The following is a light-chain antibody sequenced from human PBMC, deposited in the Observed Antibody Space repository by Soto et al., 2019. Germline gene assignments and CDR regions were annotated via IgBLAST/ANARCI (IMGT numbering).Light chain of an antibody. CDR3: QHYTSYSEA. CDR2: KAS. CDR1: QTISSW. J-gene: IGKJ1*01. V-gene: IGKV1-5*03. Sequence: DIQMTQSPSTLSGSVGDRVTITCRASQTISSWLAWYQQIPGKAPKLLIYKASTLKSGVPSRFSGSGSGTEFTLTISSRQPDDFATYYCQHYTSYSEAFGQGTKVDI.